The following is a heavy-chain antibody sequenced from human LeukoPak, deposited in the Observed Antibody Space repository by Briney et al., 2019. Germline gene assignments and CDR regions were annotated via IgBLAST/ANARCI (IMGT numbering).Heavy chain of an antibody. CDR1: GFIFRNYA. Sequence: GGSLRLSCAASGFIFRNYALGWVRQAPGKGLEWVSAISGSGDDTYYADSVKGRFTISRDNSRNTLYLQMNSLRAEDTAVYYCAKEQLTHFDYWGQGTLVTVSS. CDR3: AKEQLTHFDY. D-gene: IGHD1-1*01. V-gene: IGHV3-23*01. CDR2: ISGSGDDT. J-gene: IGHJ4*02.